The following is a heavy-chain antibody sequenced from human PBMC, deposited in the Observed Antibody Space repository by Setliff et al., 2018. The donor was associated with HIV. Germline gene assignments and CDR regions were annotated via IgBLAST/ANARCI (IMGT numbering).Heavy chain of an antibody. Sequence: PSETLSLTCSVSGVSISNHYWSWIRQPPGKGLEWIGYIYYSGTTNYNPSLKSRVSMSVDTSKNQFSLKLSSVTAADTAVYYCARFLVGYSYGSALYYFDYWGQGTLVTVSS. D-gene: IGHD5-18*01. CDR1: GVSISNHY. J-gene: IGHJ4*02. CDR3: ARFLVGYSYGSALYYFDY. V-gene: IGHV4-59*11. CDR2: IYYSGTT.